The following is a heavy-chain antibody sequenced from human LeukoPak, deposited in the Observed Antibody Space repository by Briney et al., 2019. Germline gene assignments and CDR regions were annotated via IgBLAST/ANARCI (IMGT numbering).Heavy chain of an antibody. D-gene: IGHD1-1*01. CDR2: INPSGGST. Sequence: ASVKVSCKASGYTFTSYYMHWVRQAPGQGLEWMGIINPSGGSTGYAQKFQGRVTMTRDTSTSTVYMELSSLGSEDTAVYHCARESISAPGCDYWGQGTLVTVSS. CDR3: ARESISAPGCDY. J-gene: IGHJ4*02. CDR1: GYTFTSYY. V-gene: IGHV1-46*01.